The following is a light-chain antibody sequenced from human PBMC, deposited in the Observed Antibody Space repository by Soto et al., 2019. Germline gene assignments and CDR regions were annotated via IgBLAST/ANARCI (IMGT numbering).Light chain of an antibody. CDR1: SSDVGGYNY. V-gene: IGLV2-14*01. CDR3: SSYTSSSTLA. CDR2: DVS. Sequence: QSALTQPASVSGSPGQSITISCTGTSSDVGGYNYVSWYQQHPGKAPKLIIYDVSNRPSGVSDRFSGSKSGNTASLTISGLQAEDEADYYCSSYTSSSTLAFGTGTKVTVL. J-gene: IGLJ1*01.